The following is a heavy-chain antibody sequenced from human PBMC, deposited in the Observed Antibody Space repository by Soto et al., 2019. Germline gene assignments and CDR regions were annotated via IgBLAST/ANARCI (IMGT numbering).Heavy chain of an antibody. J-gene: IGHJ4*02. D-gene: IGHD6-13*01. CDR3: ARGSWDVRAFDY. CDR1: GYTFTSYA. Sequence: QVPLVQSGAEVKKPGASVKVSCKASGYTFTSYAMHWVRQAPGQRLEWMGWINAGNGNTKYSQKFQGRVTITRDTSASTAYMELSSLRSEDTAVYYCARGSWDVRAFDYWGQGTLVTVSS. CDR2: INAGNGNT. V-gene: IGHV1-3*01.